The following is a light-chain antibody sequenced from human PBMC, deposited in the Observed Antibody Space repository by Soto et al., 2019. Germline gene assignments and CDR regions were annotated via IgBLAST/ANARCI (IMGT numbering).Light chain of an antibody. CDR3: HQYYNVPIT. J-gene: IGKJ5*01. CDR2: WAS. Sequence: DIVMTQSPDSLAVSLGERATFNCKSSQSLLSSSDNKNYLAWSQHKAGQPPKVLMYWASAREAGVPDRFSGSGSGTDFTLTISSLQAEDVAVYYCHQYYNVPITFGQGTRLENK. V-gene: IGKV4-1*01. CDR1: QSLLSSSDNKNY.